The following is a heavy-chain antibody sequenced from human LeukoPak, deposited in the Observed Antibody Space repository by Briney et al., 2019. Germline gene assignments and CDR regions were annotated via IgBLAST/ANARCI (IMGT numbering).Heavy chain of an antibody. J-gene: IGHJ6*03. V-gene: IGHV4-61*05. D-gene: IGHD3-10*01. CDR3: ARRTEVLWFGEPLAYMDV. Sequence: SETLSLTCTVSGGSISSSSYYWGWIRQPPGKGLEWIGYIYYSGSANYNPSLKSRVTISVDTSKNQFSLKLSSVTAADTAVYYCARRTEVLWFGEPLAYMDVWGKGTTVTVSS. CDR1: GGSISSSSYY. CDR2: IYYSGSA.